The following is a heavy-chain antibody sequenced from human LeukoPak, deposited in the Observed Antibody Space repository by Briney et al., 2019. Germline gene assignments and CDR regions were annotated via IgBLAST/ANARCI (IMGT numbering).Heavy chain of an antibody. J-gene: IGHJ4*02. V-gene: IGHV4-59*08. CDR3: ARYGGSGWVIDN. CDR2: IYYTGAT. CDR1: GGSISSYY. D-gene: IGHD6-19*01. Sequence: SETLSLTCTVSGGSISSYYWTWIRQPPGKGLEWIGYIYYTGATSYNPSLKSRVTISVDTSKKQFSLELTSVTAADTAVYYCARYGGSGWVIDNWGQGTLVTVSS.